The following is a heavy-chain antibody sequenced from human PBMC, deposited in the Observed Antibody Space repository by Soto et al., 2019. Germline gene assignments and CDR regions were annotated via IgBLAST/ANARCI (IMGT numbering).Heavy chain of an antibody. CDR2: INHNTNT. J-gene: IGHJ4*02. Sequence: SETLSLTCAVYGGSISNGYWNWFRQPPGKGLEWIGEINHNTNTIYNPSLTSRVTISVDTSKNQFSLKLSSVTAADTAVYYCARLVYDSSGYRPGWGQGTLVTVSS. D-gene: IGHD3-22*01. CDR3: ARLVYDSSGYRPG. V-gene: IGHV4-34*01. CDR1: GGSISNGY.